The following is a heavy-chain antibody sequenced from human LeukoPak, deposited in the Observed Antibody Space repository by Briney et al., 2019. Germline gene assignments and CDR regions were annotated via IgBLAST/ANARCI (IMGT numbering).Heavy chain of an antibody. J-gene: IGHJ4*02. CDR1: GFTISSDA. CDR3: ARQVDSGSYYFDY. CDR2: ISYDGSDK. D-gene: IGHD3-10*01. Sequence: HPSGSLRLSCAASGFTISSDAEHWVRHAPVKGLEREEVISYDGSDKYYADSVKGRFNISRDNSKNTLYLEMNSLRAEDTALYYCARQVDSGSYYFDYWGQGTLVTVSS. V-gene: IGHV3-30-3*01.